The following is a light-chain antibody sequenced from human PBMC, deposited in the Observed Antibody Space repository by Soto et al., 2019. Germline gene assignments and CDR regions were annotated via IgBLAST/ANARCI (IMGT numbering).Light chain of an antibody. CDR3: QQYNGYSRT. CDR1: QYVSSF. Sequence: EIVLTQSPATLSLSPGERATLXXRASQYVSSFLAWYQQKAGQAPRLLIYDASHRATGIPARFSGSGSGTEFTLTISSMQPDDFATFYCQQYNGYSRTFGQGTKVE. J-gene: IGKJ1*01. CDR2: DAS. V-gene: IGKV3-11*01.